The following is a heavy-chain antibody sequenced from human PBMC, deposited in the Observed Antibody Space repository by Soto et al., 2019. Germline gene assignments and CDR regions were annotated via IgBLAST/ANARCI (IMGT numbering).Heavy chain of an antibody. V-gene: IGHV4-34*01. CDR2: INHSGST. CDR3: ARFRLHILNGYYSRRPCWFAP. CDR1: GGSFSGYY. D-gene: IGHD3-9*01. J-gene: IGHJ5*02. Sequence: PSETLSLTCAVYGGSFSGYYWSWIRQPPRKGLEWIGEINHSGSTNYNPSLKSRVTISVDTSKNQFSLKLSSVTAADTAVYYCARFRLHILNGYYSRRPCWFAPRGQGTPVPVSS.